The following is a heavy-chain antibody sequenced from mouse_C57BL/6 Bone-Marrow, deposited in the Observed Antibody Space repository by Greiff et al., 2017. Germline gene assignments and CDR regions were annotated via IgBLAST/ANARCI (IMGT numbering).Heavy chain of an antibody. V-gene: IGHV5-6*01. D-gene: IGHD2-3*01. CDR3: ARLRNDGPYAMDY. CDR2: ISSGGSYT. J-gene: IGHJ4*01. CDR1: GFTFSSYG. Sequence: EVKLMESGGDLVKPGGSLKLSCAASGFTFSSYGMSWVRQTPDKRLEWVATISSGGSYTYYPDSVKGRFTISRDNAKNTLYLQMSSLKSEDTAMYYCARLRNDGPYAMDYWGQGTSDTVSS.